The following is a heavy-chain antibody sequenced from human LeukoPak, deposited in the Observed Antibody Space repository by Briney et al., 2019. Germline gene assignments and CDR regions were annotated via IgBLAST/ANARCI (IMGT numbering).Heavy chain of an antibody. CDR1: GNTFTGYY. J-gene: IGHJ6*02. CDR2: INPNSGGT. Sequence: ASVKVSCKASGNTFTGYYMHWVRQAPGQGLEWMGRINPNSGGTNYAQKFQGRVTMTRDTSISTAYMELSRLRSDDTAVYYCASYSDCSGGSCYFRPSYGMDVWGQGTTVTVSS. D-gene: IGHD2-15*01. V-gene: IGHV1-2*02. CDR3: ASYSDCSGGSCYFRPSYGMDV.